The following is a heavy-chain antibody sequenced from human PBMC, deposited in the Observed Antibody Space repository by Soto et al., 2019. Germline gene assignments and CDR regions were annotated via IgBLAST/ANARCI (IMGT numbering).Heavy chain of an antibody. J-gene: IGHJ4*02. V-gene: IGHV3-21*01. Sequence: GGSLRLSCAASGFTFSSYSMNWVRQAPGKGLEWVSSISSSSSYIYYADSVKGRFTISRDNAKNSLYLQMNSLRAEDTAVYYCAREATFPIVVVVAASVFDYCGQGTLVTVSS. CDR2: ISSSSSYI. CDR3: AREATFPIVVVVAASVFDY. CDR1: GFTFSSYS. D-gene: IGHD2-15*01.